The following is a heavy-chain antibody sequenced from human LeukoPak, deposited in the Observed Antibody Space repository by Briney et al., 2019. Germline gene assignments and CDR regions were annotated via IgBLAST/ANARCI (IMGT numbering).Heavy chain of an antibody. CDR1: GFTFDDYA. V-gene: IGHV3-9*01. J-gene: IGHJ4*02. CDR3: TTLAVAGTVRVDY. D-gene: IGHD6-19*01. Sequence: PGRSLRLSCAASGFTFDDYAMHWVRQAPGKGLEWVSGISWNSGSIGYADSVKGRFTISRDNAKNSLYLQMNSLRAEDTALYYCTTLAVAGTVRVDYWGQGTLVTVSS. CDR2: ISWNSGSI.